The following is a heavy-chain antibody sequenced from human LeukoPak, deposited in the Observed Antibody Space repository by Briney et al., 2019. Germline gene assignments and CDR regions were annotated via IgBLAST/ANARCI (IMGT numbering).Heavy chain of an antibody. D-gene: IGHD6-13*01. CDR2: ISTSGST. CDR3: ARAAAAGLDS. Sequence: SETLSLTCTVSDGSISSGSYYWTWIRQPAGKGLEWIGRISTSGSTNYNPSLKSRGTISADTSKNQFSLKLNSVTAADTAVYYCARAAAAGLDSWGQGTLVTVSS. CDR1: DGSISSGSYY. J-gene: IGHJ4*02. V-gene: IGHV4-61*02.